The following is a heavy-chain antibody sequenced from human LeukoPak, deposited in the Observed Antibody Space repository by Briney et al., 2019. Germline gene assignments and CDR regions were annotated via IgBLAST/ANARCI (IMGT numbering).Heavy chain of an antibody. V-gene: IGHV3-23*01. Sequence: GGSLRLSCAASRFTFSTYGMNWLRQAPGKGLEWVSAIRGIGTGTYYSDSVKGRFTISRDNSKNTLYLQMSSLRVEDTAVYYCAKGGDGTGDLDYWGQGTLVTVSS. CDR3: AKGGDGTGDLDY. CDR1: RFTFSTYG. CDR2: IRGIGTGT. J-gene: IGHJ4*02. D-gene: IGHD3-10*01.